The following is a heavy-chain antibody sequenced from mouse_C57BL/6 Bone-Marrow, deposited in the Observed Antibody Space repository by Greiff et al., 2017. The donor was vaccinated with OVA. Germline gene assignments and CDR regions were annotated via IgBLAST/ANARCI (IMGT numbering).Heavy chain of an antibody. Sequence: QVQLQQSGAELVMPGASVKLSCKASGYTFTSYWMHWVKQRPGQGLEWIGEIDPSDSYTNYNHKFKGKFTLTVDTSSNTAYMQLSSLTSEDSAVYYSARDDYNAWFAYWGQGTLVTVSA. D-gene: IGHD2-4*01. J-gene: IGHJ3*01. CDR1: GYTFTSYW. CDR2: IDPSDSYT. V-gene: IGHV1-69*01. CDR3: ARDDYNAWFAY.